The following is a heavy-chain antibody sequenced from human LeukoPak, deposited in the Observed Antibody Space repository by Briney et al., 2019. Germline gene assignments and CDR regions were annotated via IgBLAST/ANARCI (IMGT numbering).Heavy chain of an antibody. CDR3: ARGTMVTDYYYYYMDV. Sequence: PSETLSLTCSVSGGSIRSYHWSWIRQPPGKGLEWIGYSYYSGSTNYNPSLKSRVTISVDKSKNQFSLKLTSVTAADMAVYYCARGTMVTDYYYYYMDVWGKGTTVTISS. D-gene: IGHD5-18*01. V-gene: IGHV4-59*01. CDR2: SYYSGST. CDR1: GGSIRSYH. J-gene: IGHJ6*03.